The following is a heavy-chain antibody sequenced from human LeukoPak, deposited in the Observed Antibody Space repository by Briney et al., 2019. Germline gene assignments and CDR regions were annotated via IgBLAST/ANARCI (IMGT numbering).Heavy chain of an antibody. CDR2: IKFDGSLE. J-gene: IGHJ2*01. Sequence: GGSLRLSCTASGLTFSTYWVHWVRQAPGKGLAWVSQIKFDGSLESCADSVKGRFTISTDNAKNTVYLHMNSLGTEDTAVYYCVTGHYDSRMYFDLWGRGALVTVSS. CDR1: GLTFSTYW. CDR3: VTGHYDSRMYFDL. V-gene: IGHV3-74*01. D-gene: IGHD3-22*01.